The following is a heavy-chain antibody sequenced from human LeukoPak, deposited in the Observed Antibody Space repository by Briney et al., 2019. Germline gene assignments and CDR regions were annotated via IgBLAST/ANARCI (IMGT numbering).Heavy chain of an antibody. D-gene: IGHD4-17*01. Sequence: GGSLRLSCAASGFTFSSYSMHWVRQAPGKGLEWVGFIRSKAYGGTTEYAASVKGRFTISRDDSKSIAYLQMNSLKTEDTAVYYCTRDLLYGDYGGYYYYGMDVWGQGTTVTVSS. J-gene: IGHJ6*02. CDR2: IRSKAYGGTT. CDR3: TRDLLYGDYGGYYYYGMDV. V-gene: IGHV3-49*04. CDR1: GFTFSSYS.